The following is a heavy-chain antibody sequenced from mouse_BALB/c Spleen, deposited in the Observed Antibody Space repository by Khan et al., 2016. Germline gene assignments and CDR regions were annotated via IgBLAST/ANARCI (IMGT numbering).Heavy chain of an antibody. J-gene: IGHJ2*01. CDR2: IDPANGNT. V-gene: IGHV14-3*02. Sequence: VQLQQSGAELVKPGASVKLSCTASGFNIKDTFMHWVKQRPEQGLEWIGRIDPANGNTRYDPKFQGKATITADTSSNTAYLQLSSPTSEDTAVYYCARRGPIYYYGSTYGYWGQGTTLTVSS. D-gene: IGHD1-1*01. CDR3: ARRGPIYYYGSTYGY. CDR1: GFNIKDTF.